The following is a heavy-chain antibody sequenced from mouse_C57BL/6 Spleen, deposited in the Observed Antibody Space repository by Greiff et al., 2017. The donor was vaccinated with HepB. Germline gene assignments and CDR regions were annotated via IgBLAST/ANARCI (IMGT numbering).Heavy chain of an antibody. D-gene: IGHD2-3*01. CDR3: ARDQGRDGYYDGYFDV. J-gene: IGHJ1*03. CDR2: ISYSGRT. V-gene: IGHV3-1*01. CDR1: GYSITSGYD. Sequence: EVKLMESGPGMVKPSQSLSLTCTVTGYSITSGYDWHWIRHFPGNKLEWMGYISYSGRTNYNPSLKRRISITHDTSKNHFFLKLNAVTTEDTATYYCARDQGRDGYYDGYFDVWGTGTTVTVSS.